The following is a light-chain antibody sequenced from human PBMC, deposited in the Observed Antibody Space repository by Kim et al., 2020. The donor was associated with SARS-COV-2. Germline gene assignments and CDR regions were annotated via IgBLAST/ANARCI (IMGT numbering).Light chain of an antibody. CDR3: SSYAGNNNWV. V-gene: IGLV2-8*01. Sequence: GQSVTNSCTAASSDVGGNNDVSWYQQHPGKAPKFMIYEVSKRPSGVPDRFSRSKSGNTASLTVSGLQAEDEADHYCSSYAGNNNWVFGGGTQLTVL. CDR2: EVS. CDR1: SSDVGGNND. J-gene: IGLJ3*02.